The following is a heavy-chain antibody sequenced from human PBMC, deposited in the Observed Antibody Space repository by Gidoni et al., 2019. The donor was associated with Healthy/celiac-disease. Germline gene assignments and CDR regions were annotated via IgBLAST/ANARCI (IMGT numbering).Heavy chain of an antibody. D-gene: IGHD3-3*01. J-gene: IGHJ4*02. V-gene: IGHV3-30*03. Sequence: QVQLVESGGRVVQPGRSLRLSCAASGFTFSSYGMHWVRQAPGKGLGWVAVISYDGSNKYYADSVKGRFTISRDNSKNTLYLQMNSLRAEDTAVYYCARERRSALFDYWGQGTLVTVSS. CDR3: ARERRSALFDY. CDR2: ISYDGSNK. CDR1: GFTFSSYG.